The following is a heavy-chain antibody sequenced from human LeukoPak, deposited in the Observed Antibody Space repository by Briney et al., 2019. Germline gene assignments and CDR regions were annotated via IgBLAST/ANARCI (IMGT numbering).Heavy chain of an antibody. CDR3: AREWHGGEYSEDAFDI. D-gene: IGHD2/OR15-2a*01. J-gene: IGHJ3*02. CDR2: ISYDGSNK. V-gene: IGHV3-30-3*01. CDR1: GFTFSSYA. Sequence: GGSLRLSCAASGFTFSSYAMHWVRQAPGKGLEWVAVISYDGSNKYYADSVKGRFTISRDNSKNTLYLQMNSLRAEDTAVYYCAREWHGGEYSEDAFDIWGQGTMVTVSS.